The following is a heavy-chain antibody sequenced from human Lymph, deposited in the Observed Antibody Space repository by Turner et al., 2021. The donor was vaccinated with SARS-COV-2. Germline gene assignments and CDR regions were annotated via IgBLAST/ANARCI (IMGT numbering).Heavy chain of an antibody. J-gene: IGHJ4*02. CDR3: ARDSSGSGTLDY. CDR1: GFTFNNYP. V-gene: IGHV3-30-3*01. Sequence: QVQRVESGGGVVQPGRSLRLSCAASGFTFNNYPMHWVRQAPGKGLEWLAVISYDGSNKSYADSVKGRFTISRDNSKNTLYLQMNSLRAEDTAVYYCARDSSGSGTLDYWGQGTLVTVSS. CDR2: ISYDGSNK. D-gene: IGHD3-10*01.